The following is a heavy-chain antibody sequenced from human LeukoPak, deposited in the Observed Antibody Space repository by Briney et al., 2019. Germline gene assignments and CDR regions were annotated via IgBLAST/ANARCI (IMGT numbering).Heavy chain of an antibody. CDR3: AKDPTLDIVLMVYAMPLDY. D-gene: IGHD2-8*01. V-gene: IGHV3-30*18. Sequence: PGRSLRLSCAASGFTFSSYGMHWGRQAPGKGLEWVAVISYDGSNKYYADSVKGRFTISRDNSKNTLYLQMNSLRAEDTAVYYCAKDPTLDIVLMVYAMPLDYWGQGTLVTVSS. CDR1: GFTFSSYG. J-gene: IGHJ4*02. CDR2: ISYDGSNK.